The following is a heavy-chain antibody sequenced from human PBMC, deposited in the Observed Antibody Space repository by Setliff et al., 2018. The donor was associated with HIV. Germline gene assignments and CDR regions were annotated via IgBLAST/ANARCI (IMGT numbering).Heavy chain of an antibody. V-gene: IGHV4-39*01. J-gene: IGHJ4*02. CDR3: ARRKEVGAAFDY. CDR2: ISDSGYT. Sequence: SETLSLTCTVSGGSISSSSSYWGWIRQSPGKGLEWIGIISDSGYTYSNPPLKSRVTMSVDTSRNQLSLKLSSVTAADTAVYYCARRKEVGAAFDYWGQGTLVTVSS. D-gene: IGHD1-26*01. CDR1: GGSISSSSSY.